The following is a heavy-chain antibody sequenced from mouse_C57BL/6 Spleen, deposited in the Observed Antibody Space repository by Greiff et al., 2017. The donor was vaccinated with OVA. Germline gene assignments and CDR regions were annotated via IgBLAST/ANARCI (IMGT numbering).Heavy chain of an antibody. CDR1: GYTFTSYW. CDR2: IYPNSGGT. Sequence: VQLQQPGAELVKPGASVTLSCKASGYTFTSYWMHWVKQRPGRGLEWIGRIYPNSGGTKYNEKFKSKATLTVDKPSSTAYMQLSSLTSEDSAVYYCARDPWAYWGQGTLVTVSA. CDR3: ARDPWAY. V-gene: IGHV1-72*01. J-gene: IGHJ3*01.